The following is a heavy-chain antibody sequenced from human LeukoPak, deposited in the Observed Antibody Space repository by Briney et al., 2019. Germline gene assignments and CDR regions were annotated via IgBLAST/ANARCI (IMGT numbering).Heavy chain of an antibody. CDR3: ARDRGPYYDSSGYYFGY. CDR1: GFTFSSYS. CDR2: ISSSSSTI. J-gene: IGHJ4*02. Sequence: PGGSLRLSCAASGFTFSSYSMNWVRQAPGKGLEWVSYISSSSSTIYYADSVKGRFTISRDNAKNSLYLQMNSLRDEDTAVYYCARDRGPYYDSSGYYFGYWGQGTLVTVSS. D-gene: IGHD3-22*01. V-gene: IGHV3-48*02.